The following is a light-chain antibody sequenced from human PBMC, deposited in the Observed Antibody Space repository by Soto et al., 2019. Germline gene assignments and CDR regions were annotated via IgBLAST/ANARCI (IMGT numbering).Light chain of an antibody. J-gene: IGKJ4*01. Sequence: DLQMTQSPSTLSSSVGDSVTITCRDSQSISRWLAWYQQKPGKAPKLLIYDAYSLEIGVPSRFRGSGSGAEFTLTISSLQPDDFATYYCQQYNNYSGLTCGGGTKVDIK. V-gene: IGKV1-5*01. CDR1: QSISRW. CDR2: DAY. CDR3: QQYNNYSGLT.